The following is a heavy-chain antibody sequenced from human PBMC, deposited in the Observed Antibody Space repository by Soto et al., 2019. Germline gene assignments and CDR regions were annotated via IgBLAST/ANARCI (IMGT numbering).Heavy chain of an antibody. D-gene: IGHD2-8*01. CDR1: GLNLDSPYSHG. CDR3: VSWVSAHFDY. CDR2: ISSNGFNT. V-gene: IGHV3-23*01. J-gene: IGHJ4*01. Sequence: QPGGSLRLSCTASGLNLDSPYSHGLTWVRQSPGMGPEWVSTISSNGFNTHYAESVQGRFTISKDASRNTVHLHMNSLRADDTATYFCVSWVSAHFDYWGHGTPVTGS.